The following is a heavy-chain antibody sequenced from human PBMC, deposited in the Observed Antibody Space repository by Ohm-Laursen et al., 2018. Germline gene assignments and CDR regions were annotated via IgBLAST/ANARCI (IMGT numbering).Heavy chain of an antibody. CDR3: VGTGLLNGYDY. Sequence: SETLSLTCNVSNAAMNSYTWNWIRQPAGRVLEWIGHISDRGRANYSPSLMSRLTMSIDTSIKQFSLKLTSVTAADTAMYYCVGTGLLNGYDYWGHGTLVTVS. V-gene: IGHV4-4*07. CDR1: NAAMNSYT. D-gene: IGHD3-9*01. CDR2: ISDRGRA. J-gene: IGHJ4*01.